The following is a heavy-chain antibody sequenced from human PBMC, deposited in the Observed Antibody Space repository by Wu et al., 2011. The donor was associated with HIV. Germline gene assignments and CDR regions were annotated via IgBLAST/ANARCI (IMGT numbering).Heavy chain of an antibody. Sequence: IVYPSDSDTRYSPSFQGQVIISADKSISTAYLQWSSLKASDTAIYYCVGGIASSFDFWGQGTPVTVSS. CDR2: VYPSDSDT. CDR3: VGGIASSFDF. V-gene: IGHV5-51*06. J-gene: IGHJ4*02. D-gene: IGHD1-14*01.